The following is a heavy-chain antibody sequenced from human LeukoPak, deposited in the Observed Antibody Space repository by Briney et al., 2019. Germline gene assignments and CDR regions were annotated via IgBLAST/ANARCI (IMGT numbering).Heavy chain of an antibody. CDR2: IYSSGTT. Sequence: SETLSLTCSVSGGSINFNYWSWIRQPAGKGLEWIGRIYSSGTTNYNPSLNSRVTMSVDTSNNQFSLKLSSVTAADTAVYYCARGGDYVWGSYRNRKTYFDYWGQGTLVTVSS. J-gene: IGHJ4*02. CDR1: GGSINFNY. D-gene: IGHD3-16*02. CDR3: ARGGDYVWGSYRNRKTYFDY. V-gene: IGHV4-4*07.